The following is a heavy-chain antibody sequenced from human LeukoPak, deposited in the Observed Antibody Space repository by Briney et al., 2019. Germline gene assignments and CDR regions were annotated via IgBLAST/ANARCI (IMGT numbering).Heavy chain of an antibody. V-gene: IGHV1-3*01. CDR1: GYSFTSYG. D-gene: IGHD3-10*01. Sequence: GASVTVSCKASGYSFTSYGMHWVGQAPGQRREWMGWINAGNGKTKYLQKFQGRVTITRDTSASTAYMELSSLRSEDTAVYYCATDSYGSGIYYPYWGQGTLVTVSS. CDR3: ATDSYGSGIYYPY. J-gene: IGHJ4*02. CDR2: INAGNGKT.